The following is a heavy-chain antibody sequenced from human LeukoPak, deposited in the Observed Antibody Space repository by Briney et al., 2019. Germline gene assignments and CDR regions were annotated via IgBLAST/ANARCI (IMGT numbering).Heavy chain of an antibody. J-gene: IGHJ3*02. V-gene: IGHV4-59*01. Sequence: SETLSLTCTVSGGSISSYYWSWIRQPPGKGLEWIGYFYYSGSTNYNPSLKSRVTISVDTSENQFSLKLSSVTAADTALYYCARVSYYGSPLHAFDIWGQGTMVTVSS. CDR1: GGSISSYY. CDR3: ARVSYYGSPLHAFDI. D-gene: IGHD3-10*01. CDR2: FYYSGST.